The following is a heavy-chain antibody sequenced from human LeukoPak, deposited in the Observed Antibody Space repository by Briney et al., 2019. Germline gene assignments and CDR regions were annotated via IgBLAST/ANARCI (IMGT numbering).Heavy chain of an antibody. CDR1: GFTFSSSA. CDR3: ARGGGLDV. J-gene: IGHJ6*02. V-gene: IGHV3-7*03. Sequence: GGSLRLSCAASGFTFSSSAMSWVRQAPGKGLEWVASINHNGNVNYYVDSVKGRFTISRDNAKNSLYLQMSNLRAEDTAVYFCARGGGLDVWGQGATVTVSS. CDR2: INHNGNVN. D-gene: IGHD3-16*01.